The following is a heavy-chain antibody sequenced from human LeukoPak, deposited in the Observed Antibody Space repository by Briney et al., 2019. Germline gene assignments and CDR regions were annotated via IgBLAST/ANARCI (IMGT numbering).Heavy chain of an antibody. J-gene: IGHJ4*02. D-gene: IGHD4-17*01. CDR2: IYYSGST. CDR1: GGSISSSSYY. CDR3: ALTTVTLGFDY. V-gene: IGHV4-39*01. Sequence: SETLSLTCTVSGGSISSSSYYWGWIRQPPGKGLEWIGSIYYSGSTYYNPSLKSRVTIAVDTSKNQFSLKLSSVTAADTAVYYCALTTVTLGFDYWGKGTLVPVSS.